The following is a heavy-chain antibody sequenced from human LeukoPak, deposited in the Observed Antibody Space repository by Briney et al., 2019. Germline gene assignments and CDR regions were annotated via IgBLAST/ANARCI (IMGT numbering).Heavy chain of an antibody. V-gene: IGHV3-30*01. CDR3: ARDLYIVVVLYAFDI. D-gene: IGHD2-2*01. Sequence: GGSLRLSCAASGFTSSSYAMHWVRQAPGKGLEWVAVISYDGSNKYYADSVKGRFTISRDNSKNTLYLQMNSLRAEDTAVYYCARDLYIVVVLYAFDIWGQGTMVTVSS. CDR1: GFTSSSYA. CDR2: ISYDGSNK. J-gene: IGHJ3*02.